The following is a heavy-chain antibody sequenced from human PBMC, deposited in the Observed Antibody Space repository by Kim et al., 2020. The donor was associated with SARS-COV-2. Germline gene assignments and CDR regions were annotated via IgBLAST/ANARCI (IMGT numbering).Heavy chain of an antibody. J-gene: IGHJ3*01. CDR3: ARRVEGAFNF. V-gene: IGHV3-23*01. Sequence: STYDADSVRGRFTISRDNSKNILYLQMNSLRAEDTALYYCARRVEGAFNFWGQGTVVTVSS. CDR2: ST.